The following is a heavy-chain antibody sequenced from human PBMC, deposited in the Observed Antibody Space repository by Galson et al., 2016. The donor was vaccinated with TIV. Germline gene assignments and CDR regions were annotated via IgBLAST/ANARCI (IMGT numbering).Heavy chain of an antibody. Sequence: SVKVSCKASGYTFTDSYLHWVRQAPGQGLEWMGRIIPVLGMTNYAQKFQGRVTITADRFTGTAYLELSSLKPGDTAVYYCARADSVDISSTEYWGQGTLVTVSS. J-gene: IGHJ4*02. CDR3: ARADSVDISSTEY. CDR1: GYTFTDSY. CDR2: IIPVLGMT. V-gene: IGHV1-69*02. D-gene: IGHD3-9*01.